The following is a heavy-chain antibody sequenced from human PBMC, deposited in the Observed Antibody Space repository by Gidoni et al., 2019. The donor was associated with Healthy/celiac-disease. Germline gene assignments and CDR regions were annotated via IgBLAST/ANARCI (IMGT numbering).Heavy chain of an antibody. CDR3: ASHYYDSSGYYGDYFDY. CDR1: GGSISSSSYD. J-gene: IGHJ4*02. D-gene: IGHD3-22*01. Sequence: QLQLQESGPGLVKPSETLSLTCTVSGGSISSSSYDWGWIRQPPGKGLEWIGSIYYSGSTYYNPSLKSRVTISVDTSKNQFSLKLSSVTAADTAVYYCASHYYDSSGYYGDYFDYWGQGTLVTVSS. CDR2: IYYSGST. V-gene: IGHV4-39*01.